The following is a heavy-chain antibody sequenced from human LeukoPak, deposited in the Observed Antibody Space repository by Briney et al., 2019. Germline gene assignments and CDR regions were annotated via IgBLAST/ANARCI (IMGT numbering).Heavy chain of an antibody. V-gene: IGHV3-30*19. CDR3: ATIGDRRTGELYRIDY. CDR1: GLTFSSYG. J-gene: IGHJ4*02. D-gene: IGHD7-27*01. Sequence: PGRSLRLSCGASGLTFSSYGMHWVRQAPGKGLEWVAVVSYDGSNKYYADSVKGRFTISRDNSKNTLYLQMNSLRAEDAAIYYCATIGDRRTGELYRIDYWGQGTLVTVSS. CDR2: VSYDGSNK.